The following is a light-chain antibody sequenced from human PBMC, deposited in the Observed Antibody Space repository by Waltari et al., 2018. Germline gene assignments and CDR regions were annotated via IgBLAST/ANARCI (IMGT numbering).Light chain of an antibody. J-gene: IGKJ1*01. V-gene: IGKV1-5*03. CDR3: QRYNSYPRR. CDR2: KAL. Sequence: DVQMTQSPSTLSASVGDRVTLTCRASQGIGSWLAWYQQKPGKAPKLLIYKALTLESGVPSRFSGRGSGTEFTLSISSLQPEEFATYFCQRYNSYPRRFGQGTKVEIK. CDR1: QGIGSW.